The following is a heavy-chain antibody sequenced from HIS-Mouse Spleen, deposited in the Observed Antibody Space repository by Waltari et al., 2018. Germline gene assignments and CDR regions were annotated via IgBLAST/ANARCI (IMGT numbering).Heavy chain of an antibody. V-gene: IGHV1-2*02. CDR1: GYTFTGDY. Sequence: QVQLVQSGAEVKKPGASVKVSCKASGYTFTGDYMHWVRQAPGQGLEWMGWINPNSGGTNYAQKFQGRVTMTRDTSISTAYMELSRLRSDDTAVYYCARVGYSGSYYYGMDVWGQGTTVTVSS. J-gene: IGHJ6*02. D-gene: IGHD1-26*01. CDR2: INPNSGGT. CDR3: ARVGYSGSYYYGMDV.